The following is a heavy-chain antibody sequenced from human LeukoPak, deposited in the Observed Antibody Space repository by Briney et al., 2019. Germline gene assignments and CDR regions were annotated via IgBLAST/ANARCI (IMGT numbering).Heavy chain of an antibody. CDR3: AKDNGGNGGSWYSPVGF. CDR2: IGDTSRTI. D-gene: IGHD2-15*01. J-gene: IGHJ4*02. Sequence: GGSLRLSCAASGFTFRTYGMNWVRQAPGKGLEWVSYIGDTSRTIYYADSVKGRFTISRDNSKNTLSLQMSSLRAEDTAVYYCAKDNGGNGGSWYSPVGFWGQGTLVTVSS. V-gene: IGHV3-23*01. CDR1: GFTFRTYG.